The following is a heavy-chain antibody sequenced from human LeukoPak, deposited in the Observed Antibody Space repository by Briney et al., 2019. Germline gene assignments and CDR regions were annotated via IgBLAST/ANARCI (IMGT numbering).Heavy chain of an antibody. CDR2: ISWDGGST. V-gene: IGHV3-43D*03. Sequence: GGSLRHSCAASGFTFDDYAMHWVRQAPGKGLEWVSLISWDGGSTYYADSVKGRFTISRDNSKNSLYLQMNSLRAEDTALYYCAKGRASAVDDAFDIWGQGTMVTVSS. CDR3: AKGRASAVDDAFDI. J-gene: IGHJ3*02. CDR1: GFTFDDYA.